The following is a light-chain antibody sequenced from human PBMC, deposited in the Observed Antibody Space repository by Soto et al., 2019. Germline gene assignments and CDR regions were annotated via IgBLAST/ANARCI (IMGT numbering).Light chain of an antibody. Sequence: DIQMTQSPSSLSASVGDRVTITCRASQSISRYLNWYQQKPGKAPKLLIYAASSLQSGVPSRFSGSGSGTDFTLTISRLQPEDFATYYCRQSYSTLSLTFGGGTKVEIK. CDR1: QSISRY. J-gene: IGKJ4*01. CDR2: AAS. CDR3: RQSYSTLSLT. V-gene: IGKV1-39*01.